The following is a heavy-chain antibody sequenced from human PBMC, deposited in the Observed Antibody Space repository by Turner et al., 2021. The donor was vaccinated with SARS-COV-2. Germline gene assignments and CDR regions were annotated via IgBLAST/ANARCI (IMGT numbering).Heavy chain of an antibody. Sequence: QVQLVQSGAEVQKPGASVKVSCKASGYPFAGYYIHWVRQAPGQGLRCVGWISPSSGGTNYAQGLQGRVTMTGDTSISTAYMELSTLRSDDTAVDDYARSVSWLQSRTVDYWGQGTLVTVSS. V-gene: IGHV1-2*02. J-gene: IGHJ4*02. D-gene: IGHD5-12*01. CDR1: GYPFAGYY. CDR2: ISPSSGGT. CDR3: ARSVSWLQSRTVDY.